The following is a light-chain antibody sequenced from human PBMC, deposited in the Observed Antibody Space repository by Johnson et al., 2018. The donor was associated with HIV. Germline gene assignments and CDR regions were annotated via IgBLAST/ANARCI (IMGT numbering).Light chain of an antibody. CDR1: SSNIGNNY. CDR2: DNT. Sequence: QSVLTQPPSVSAAPGQKVTISCSGSSSNIGNNYVSWYQQLPGTAPKLLIYDNTKRPSGIPDRFSGSKSGTSATLGITGLQTGDEADNYCGRWDDSLSTYVFGTGTKVTVL. V-gene: IGLV1-51*01. J-gene: IGLJ1*01. CDR3: GRWDDSLSTYV.